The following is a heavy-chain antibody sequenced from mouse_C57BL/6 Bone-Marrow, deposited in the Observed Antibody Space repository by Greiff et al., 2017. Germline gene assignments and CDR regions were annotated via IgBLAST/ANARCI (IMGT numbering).Heavy chain of an antibody. CDR1: GFSLTSYG. D-gene: IGHD1-1*01. V-gene: IGHV2-2*01. CDR2: IWRGGST. CDR3: ASGLRSSWFAY. J-gene: IGHJ3*01. Sequence: QVQLKESGPGLVQPSQSLSITCTVSGFSLTSYGVHWVRQSPGKGLEWLGVIWRGGSTDYNAAFISRLSSSKDNSKSQVFFKMNSLQADDTAIYYCASGLRSSWFAYWGQGTLVTVSA.